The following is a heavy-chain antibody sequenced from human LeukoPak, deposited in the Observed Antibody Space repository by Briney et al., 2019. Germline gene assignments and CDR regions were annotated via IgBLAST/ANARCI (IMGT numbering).Heavy chain of an antibody. CDR1: GFTFDDYA. Sequence: AGGSLRLSCAASGFTFDDYAMHWVRQAPGKGLEWVSGISWNSGSTGYADSVKGRFTISRDNAKNSLYLQMNSLRAEDTALYYCAKDGASSGWYYFDYWGQGTLVTVSS. J-gene: IGHJ4*02. CDR3: AKDGASSGWYYFDY. V-gene: IGHV3-9*01. D-gene: IGHD6-19*01. CDR2: ISWNSGST.